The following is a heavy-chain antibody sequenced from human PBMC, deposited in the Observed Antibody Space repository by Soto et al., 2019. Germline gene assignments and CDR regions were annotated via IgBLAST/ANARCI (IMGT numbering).Heavy chain of an antibody. J-gene: IGHJ6*02. V-gene: IGHV5-10-1*01. CDR1: GHKVSTWHNFTSYW. D-gene: IGHD6-13*01. CDR2: IDPSDSYT. Sequence: GESLKISCMGSGHKVSTWHNFTSYWIAWVRQMPGEGLEWMGRIDPSDSYTNYSPSFQGHVTISADKSISTAYLQWSSLKASDTAMYYCARTAAAGKYYYGVDVWGQGT. CDR3: ARTAAAGKYYYGVDV.